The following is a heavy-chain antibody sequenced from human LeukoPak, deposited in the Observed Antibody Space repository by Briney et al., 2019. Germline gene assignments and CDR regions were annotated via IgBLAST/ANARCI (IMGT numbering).Heavy chain of an antibody. CDR2: ISSNGDNT. Sequence: GASLRLSCAASGFTFSTYVMHWVRQAPGKGLEYVSAISSNGDNTYYADSVKGRFTISRDNSKNTLYLQMSSLRADDTAVYYCVRGTGYWGQGTLVTVSS. CDR3: VRGTGY. J-gene: IGHJ4*02. CDR1: GFTFSTYV. V-gene: IGHV3-64D*06.